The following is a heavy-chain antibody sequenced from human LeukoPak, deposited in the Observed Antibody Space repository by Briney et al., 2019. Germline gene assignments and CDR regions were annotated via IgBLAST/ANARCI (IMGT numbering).Heavy chain of an antibody. Sequence: GASVKVSCKASGYTFTSYGISWVRQAPGQGLEWMGWISAYNGNTNYAQKPQGRVTMTTDTSTTTAYMELRSLTSDDTAVYYCARGGLGYCSGGNCPPDYWGQGTLVTVSS. CDR3: ARGGLGYCSGGNCPPDY. V-gene: IGHV1-18*01. CDR2: ISAYNGNT. CDR1: GYTFTSYG. J-gene: IGHJ4*02. D-gene: IGHD2-15*01.